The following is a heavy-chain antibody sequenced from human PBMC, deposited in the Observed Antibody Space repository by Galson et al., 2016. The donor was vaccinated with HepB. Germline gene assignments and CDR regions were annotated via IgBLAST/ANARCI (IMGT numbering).Heavy chain of an antibody. CDR2: FSYSGST. Sequence: SESLSLTCSVSGDSISDYYWSRIRQPPGKGLEWIGYFSYSGSTNYNPSLKSRVTISVETSKNQFSLKLSSVTAADTAVYYCARGYDSNAYYYGTDAFDIWGQGTMVSVSS. V-gene: IGHV4-59*01. CDR3: ARGYDSNAYYYGTDAFDI. D-gene: IGHD3-22*01. CDR1: GDSISDYY. J-gene: IGHJ3*02.